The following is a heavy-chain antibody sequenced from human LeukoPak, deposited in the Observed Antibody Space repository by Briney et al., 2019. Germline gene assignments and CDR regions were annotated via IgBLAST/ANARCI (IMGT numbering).Heavy chain of an antibody. CDR3: ARGLSFGCSYGYSWFDP. CDR1: GGSFSGYY. Sequence: SETLSLTCAVYGGSFSGYYWSWIRQPPGKGLEWIGEINHSGSTNYNPSLKSRVTVSVDTSKNQFSLKLSSVTAADTAVYYCARGLSFGCSYGYSWFDPWGQGTLVTVSS. V-gene: IGHV4-34*01. D-gene: IGHD5-18*01. CDR2: INHSGST. J-gene: IGHJ5*02.